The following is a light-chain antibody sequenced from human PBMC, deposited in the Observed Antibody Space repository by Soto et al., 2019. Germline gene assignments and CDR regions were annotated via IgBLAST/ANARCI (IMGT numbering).Light chain of an antibody. CDR3: QQSDSMPWT. CDR2: DAS. V-gene: IGKV3-11*01. Sequence: EIVLTQSPVTLSLSPGERATLSCRASQRVSTYLAWYQQKPGQAPRLLIYDASNRAAGVPARFSGSGSGADFTLTISSLQPEDSATYYCQQSDSMPWTFGQGTKVEIK. CDR1: QRVSTY. J-gene: IGKJ1*01.